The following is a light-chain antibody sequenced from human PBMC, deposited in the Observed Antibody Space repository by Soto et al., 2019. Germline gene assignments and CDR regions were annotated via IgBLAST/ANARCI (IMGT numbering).Light chain of an antibody. Sequence: DIQMTQSPSTLSASVGDRVTITYRASQTISSWLAWYQQKPGMAPKLLIYKASTLQSGVPSRFSGSGSGTEFTLTISSLQPDDFASYYCQQYSRCSAFGQGTKVELK. CDR3: QQYSRCSA. V-gene: IGKV1-5*03. CDR2: KAS. J-gene: IGKJ1*01. CDR1: QTISSW.